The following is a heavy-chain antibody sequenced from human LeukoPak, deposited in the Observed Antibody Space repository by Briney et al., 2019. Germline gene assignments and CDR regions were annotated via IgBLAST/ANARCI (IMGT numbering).Heavy chain of an antibody. J-gene: IGHJ3*02. V-gene: IGHV1-45*03. CDR3: ARSPFSGDDDAFDI. D-gene: IGHD5-12*01. Sequence: GASVKVSCKASGYTFTYRYLHWVRQAPRQALEWMGWITPFNGNTNYAQQFQDRVTITRDRSRNTVYMELNSLRFEDTAMYYCARSPFSGDDDAFDIWGQGTMVTVSS. CDR1: GYTFTYRY. CDR2: ITPFNGNT.